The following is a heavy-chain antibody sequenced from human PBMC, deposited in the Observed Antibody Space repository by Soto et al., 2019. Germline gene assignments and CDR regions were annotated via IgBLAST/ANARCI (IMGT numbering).Heavy chain of an antibody. CDR2: ISYDGSNK. CDR3: ARASNGWYYDY. D-gene: IGHD6-19*01. J-gene: IGHJ4*02. CDR1: GFTFSSYA. Sequence: QVQLVESGGGVVQPGRSLRLSCAASGFTFSSYAMHWVRQAPGKGLEWVAVISYDGSNKYYADSVKGRFTISRDNSKNTLYLQMNSLRAGDTAVYYCARASNGWYYDYWGQGTLVTVSS. V-gene: IGHV3-30-3*01.